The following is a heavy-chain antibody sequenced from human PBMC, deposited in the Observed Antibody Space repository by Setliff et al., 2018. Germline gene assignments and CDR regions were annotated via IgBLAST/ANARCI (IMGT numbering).Heavy chain of an antibody. CDR2: IYTSWST. V-gene: IGHV4-61*09. D-gene: IGHD3-3*01. CDR3: ARMSGFQYIDV. Sequence: PSETLSLTCTVSGGSVGNSHYYWSWVRQPAGKELEWIGQIYTSWSTNYNPSLKSRVTISLDTSKNQFSLSLTSVTAEDTAVYYCARMSGFQYIDVWDKGTTVTVSS. CDR1: GGSVGNSHYY. J-gene: IGHJ6*03.